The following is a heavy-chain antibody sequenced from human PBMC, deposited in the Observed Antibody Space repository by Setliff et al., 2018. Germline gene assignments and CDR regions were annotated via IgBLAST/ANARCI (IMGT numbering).Heavy chain of an antibody. V-gene: IGHV3-53*01. J-gene: IGHJ3*01. CDR2: FYSGGST. CDR3: ARDWAPFGSYYPRLPFDF. Sequence: GGSLRLSCAASGLIVSSNYMSWVRQAPGKGLERVSVFYSGGSTYYADSVKGRFTISRDSSRNTVDLQMSSLRAEDTAVYYCARDWAPFGSYYPRLPFDFWGQGTMVTVSS. D-gene: IGHD1-26*01. CDR1: GLIVSSNY.